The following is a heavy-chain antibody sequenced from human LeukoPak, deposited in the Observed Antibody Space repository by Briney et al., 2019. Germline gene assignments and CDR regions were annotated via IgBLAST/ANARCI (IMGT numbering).Heavy chain of an antibody. Sequence: GGSLRLSCAASGFTFSSYGMHWVRQAPGKGLEWVAVISYDGSNKYYADSVKGRFTISRDNSKNTLYLQMNSLRAEDTAVYYCASFGISWRSSYWGQGTLVTVSP. CDR1: GFTFSSYG. D-gene: IGHD2-21*01. CDR3: ASFGISWRSSY. CDR2: ISYDGSNK. V-gene: IGHV3-30*03. J-gene: IGHJ4*02.